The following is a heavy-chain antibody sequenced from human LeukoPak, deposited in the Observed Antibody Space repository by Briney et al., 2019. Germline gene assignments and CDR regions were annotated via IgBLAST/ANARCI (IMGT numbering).Heavy chain of an antibody. CDR1: GYTSTDHY. J-gene: IGHJ4*02. Sequence: GASVKVSCKASGYTSTDHYMHWVRQAPGQGLEWMGWINPKNGVTNYAQKFQGRVTVTTDTSITTVYMDLTRLTSDDTAFYYCARGGGSSGYPDYWGQGTLVTVSS. D-gene: IGHD3-22*01. CDR3: ARGGGSSGYPDY. V-gene: IGHV1-2*02. CDR2: INPKNGVT.